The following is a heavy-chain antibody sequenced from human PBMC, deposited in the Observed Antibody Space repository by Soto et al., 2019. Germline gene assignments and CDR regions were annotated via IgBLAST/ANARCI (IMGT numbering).Heavy chain of an antibody. CDR3: ARWVTTYYYYYGMDV. D-gene: IGHD4-17*01. CDR2: ISSSSSYI. CDR1: GFTFSSYS. Sequence: GSLRLSCAASGFTFSSYSMNWVRQAPGKGLEWVSSISSSSSYIYYADSVKGRFTISRDNAKNSLYLQMNSLRAEDTAVYYCARWVTTYYYYYGMDVWGQGTTVTVSS. J-gene: IGHJ6*02. V-gene: IGHV3-21*01.